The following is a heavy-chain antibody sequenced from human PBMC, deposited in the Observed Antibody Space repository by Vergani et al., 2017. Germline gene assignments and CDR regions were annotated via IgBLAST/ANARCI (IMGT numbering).Heavy chain of an antibody. J-gene: IGHJ5*02. V-gene: IGHV3-23*01. CDR1: GFTFSSYA. CDR3: AKDRLQYCSGGSCYVNGFDP. Sequence: EVQLLESGGGLVQPGGSLRLSCAASGFTFSSYAMSWVRQAPGKGLEWVSAISGSGGSTYYADSVKGRFTISRDNSKNTLYLQMNSLRAEDTAVYYCAKDRLQYCSGGSCYVNGFDPWGQGTLVTVSS. D-gene: IGHD2-15*01. CDR2: ISGSGGST.